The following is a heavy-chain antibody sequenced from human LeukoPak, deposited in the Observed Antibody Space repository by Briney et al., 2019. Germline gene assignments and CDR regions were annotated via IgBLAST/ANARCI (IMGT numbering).Heavy chain of an antibody. CDR3: ARDMGSSGYYVDY. J-gene: IGHJ4*02. D-gene: IGHD3-22*01. CDR2: ISYDGSNK. V-gene: IGHV3-30-3*01. Sequence: GGSLRLSCAASGFTFSNYALHWVRQAPGKGLEWVAVISYDGSNKYYADSVKGRFTISRDNSKNTLYLQMNSLRAEDTAVYYCARDMGSSGYYVDYWGQETLVTVSS. CDR1: GFTFSNYA.